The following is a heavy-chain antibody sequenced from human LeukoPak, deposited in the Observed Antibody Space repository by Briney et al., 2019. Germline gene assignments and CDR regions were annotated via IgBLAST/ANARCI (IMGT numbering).Heavy chain of an antibody. CDR3: ATGGTLYYDILTGYHWENWFDP. CDR2: FDPEDGET. V-gene: IGHV1-24*01. CDR1: GYTLTELS. J-gene: IGHJ5*02. Sequence: ASVKDSCKVSGYTLTELSMHWVRQAPGKGLAWMGGFDPEDGETIYAQKFQGRVTMTEDTSTDTAYMELSSLRSEDTAVYYCATGGTLYYDILTGYHWENWFDPWGQGTLVTVSS. D-gene: IGHD3-9*01.